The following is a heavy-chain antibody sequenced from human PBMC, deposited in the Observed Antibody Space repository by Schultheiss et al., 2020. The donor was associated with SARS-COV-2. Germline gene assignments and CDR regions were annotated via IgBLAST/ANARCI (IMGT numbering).Heavy chain of an antibody. CDR1: GGSISSGDYY. V-gene: IGHV4-30-4*01. D-gene: IGHD6-13*01. Sequence: SETLSLTCTVSGGSISSGDYYWSWIRQPPGKGLEWIGYIYYSGSTYYNPSLKSRVTISVDTSKNQFSLKLSSVTAADTAVYYCARANFPRTSSWYFVPRVGINHGMDVWGQGTTVTVSS. CDR2: IYYSGST. J-gene: IGHJ6*02. CDR3: ARANFPRTSSWYFVPRVGINHGMDV.